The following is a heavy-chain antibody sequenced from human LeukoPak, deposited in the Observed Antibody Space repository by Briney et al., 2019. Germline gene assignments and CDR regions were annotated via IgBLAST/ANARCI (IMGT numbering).Heavy chain of an antibody. J-gene: IGHJ4*02. V-gene: IGHV3-30*18. CDR1: GFTFSSYG. D-gene: IGHD6-19*01. CDR2: ISYDGSNK. Sequence: GGSLRLSCAASGFTFSSYGMHWVRQAPGKGLEWVAVISYDGSNKYYADSVKGRFTISGDNSKNTLYLQMNSLRAEDTAVYYCAKEGGSGWSDYWGQGTLVTVSS. CDR3: AKEGGSGWSDY.